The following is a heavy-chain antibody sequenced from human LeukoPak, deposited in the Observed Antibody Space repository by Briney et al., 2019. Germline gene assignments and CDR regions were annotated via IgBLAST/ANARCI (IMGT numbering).Heavy chain of an antibody. V-gene: IGHV1-2*02. Sequence: ASVKVSCKASGYTFTGYYMHWVRQAPGQGLEWMGWINPNSGGTNYAQKFQGRVTMTRDTSISTAYMELSRLGSDDTAVYYCAIGYCSGGSCYSAFDYWGLGTLVTVSS. J-gene: IGHJ4*02. CDR3: AIGYCSGGSCYSAFDY. CDR2: INPNSGGT. CDR1: GYTFTGYY. D-gene: IGHD2-15*01.